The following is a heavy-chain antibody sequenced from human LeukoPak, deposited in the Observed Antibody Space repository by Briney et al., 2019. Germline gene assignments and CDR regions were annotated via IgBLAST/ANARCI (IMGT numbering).Heavy chain of an antibody. CDR3: ARHSGGYSSGWYTAFDI. CDR2: IYYSGST. V-gene: IGHV4-59*08. CDR1: GGSISSYY. Sequence: PSETLSLTCTVSGGSISSYYWSWIRQPPGKGLEWIGYIYYSGSTNYNPSLKSRVTISVDTSKNQFSLKLSSVTAADTAVYYCARHSGGYSSGWYTAFDIWGQGTMVTVSS. J-gene: IGHJ3*02. D-gene: IGHD6-19*01.